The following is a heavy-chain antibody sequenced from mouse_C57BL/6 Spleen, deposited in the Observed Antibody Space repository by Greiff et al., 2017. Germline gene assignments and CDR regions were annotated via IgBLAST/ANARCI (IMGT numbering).Heavy chain of an antibody. CDR3: ARGYGNYQYYFDY. Sequence: EVKLVESGPELVKPGASVKISCKASGYSFTGYYMHWVKQSHGNILDWIGYIYPYNGVSSYNQKFKGKATLTVDKSSSTAYMELRSLTSEDSAVYYCARGYGNYQYYFDYWGQGTTLTVSS. V-gene: IGHV1-31*01. CDR2: IYPYNGVS. D-gene: IGHD2-1*01. J-gene: IGHJ2*01. CDR1: GYSFTGYY.